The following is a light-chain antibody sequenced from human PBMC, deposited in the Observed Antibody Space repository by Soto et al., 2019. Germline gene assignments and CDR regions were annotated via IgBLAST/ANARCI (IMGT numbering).Light chain of an antibody. CDR1: YSNIGAGFD. CDR3: QSFDSSLRIFYV. V-gene: IGLV1-40*01. CDR2: GNI. J-gene: IGLJ1*01. Sequence: QAVVTQPPSVSGAPGQRVTISCTGSYSNIGAGFDVHWYQQLPGTAPKLLIFGNINRPSGVPDRFSGSKSGTSASLAITGLQPEDEADYFCQSFDSSLRIFYVFGTGTKLTVL.